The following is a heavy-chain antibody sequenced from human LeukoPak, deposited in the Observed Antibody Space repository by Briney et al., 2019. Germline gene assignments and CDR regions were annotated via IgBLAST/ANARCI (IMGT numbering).Heavy chain of an antibody. CDR3: ARDRAIIVGATPGIGY. CDR1: GYTFTGYY. Sequence: ASVKVSCKASGYTFTGYYMHWVRQAPGQGLEWMGRINPNSGGTNYAQKFQGRVTMTRDTSISTAYMELSRLRSDDTAVYYCARDRAIIVGATPGIGYWGQGTLVTVSS. J-gene: IGHJ4*02. V-gene: IGHV1-2*06. CDR2: INPNSGGT. D-gene: IGHD1-26*01.